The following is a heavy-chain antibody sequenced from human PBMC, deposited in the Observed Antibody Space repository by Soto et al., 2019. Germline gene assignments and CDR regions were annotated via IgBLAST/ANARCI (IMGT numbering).Heavy chain of an antibody. CDR2: IKTKTDGGTT. V-gene: IGHV3-15*07. CDR3: TTTSFGHY. J-gene: IGHJ4*01. D-gene: IGHD3-16*01. CDR1: GFTFSNVW. Sequence: GGSLRLSCAASGFTFSNVWMMWVRQAPGKGLEWVGRIKTKTDGGTTDYAAPVKGRFAISRDDSKNKMYLQMDSLKSEDTAVYYCTTTSFGHYWGQGTLVTVSS.